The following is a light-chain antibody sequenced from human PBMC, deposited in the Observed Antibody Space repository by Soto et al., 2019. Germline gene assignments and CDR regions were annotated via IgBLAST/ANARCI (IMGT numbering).Light chain of an antibody. CDR2: AVS. Sequence: DIQMTQSPSSLSASVGDRVTITCRASQSISSYLNWYQQKPGKAPKLLVYAVSFLETGVPSRFSGRGSGTVFSLTINSLQSDDFATYYCQQHDGRPTMTFGQGTRLDSK. J-gene: IGKJ5*01. CDR3: QQHDGRPTMT. V-gene: IGKV1-33*01. CDR1: QSISSY.